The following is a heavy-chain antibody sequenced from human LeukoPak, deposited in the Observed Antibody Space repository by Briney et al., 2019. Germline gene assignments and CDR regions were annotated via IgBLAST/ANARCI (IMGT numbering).Heavy chain of an antibody. CDR1: GFTFSSYA. D-gene: IGHD3-22*01. CDR3: AKDRSYYYDSSGYYWLN. V-gene: IGHV3-23*01. CDR2: ISGSGGST. J-gene: IGHJ4*02. Sequence: PGGSLRLSCAASGFTFSSYAMSWVRQAPGKGLEWVSAISGSGGSTYYADSVKGRFTISRDNSKNTLYLQMNSLRAEDTAVYYCAKDRSYYYDSSGYYWLNWGQGTLVTVSS.